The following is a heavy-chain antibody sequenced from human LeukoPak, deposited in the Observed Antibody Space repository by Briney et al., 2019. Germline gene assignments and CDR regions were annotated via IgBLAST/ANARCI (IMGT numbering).Heavy chain of an antibody. CDR3: AIAASGAAAGTPFDY. J-gene: IGHJ4*02. CDR2: INHSGST. CDR1: GGSFSGYY. V-gene: IGHV4-34*01. D-gene: IGHD6-13*01. Sequence: PSETLSLTCAVYGGSFSGYYWSWIRQPPGKGLEWIGEINHSGSTNYSPSLKSRVTISVDTSKNQFSLKLSSVTAADTAVYYCAIAASGAAAGTPFDYWGQGTLVTVSS.